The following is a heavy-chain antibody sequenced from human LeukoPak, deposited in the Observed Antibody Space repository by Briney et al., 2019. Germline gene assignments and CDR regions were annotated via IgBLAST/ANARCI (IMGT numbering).Heavy chain of an antibody. CDR2: IYYSGST. J-gene: IGHJ6*02. D-gene: IGHD3-3*01. V-gene: IGHV4-31*03. Sequence: SQTLSLTCTVSGGSISSGGYYWSWIRQHPGKGLEWIGYIYYSGSTYYNPSLKSRVTISVDTSKNQFSLKLSSVTAADRAVYYCARDRPHTNYYYYVMDVWGQGTTVTVSS. CDR1: GGSISSGGYY. CDR3: ARDRPHTNYYYYVMDV.